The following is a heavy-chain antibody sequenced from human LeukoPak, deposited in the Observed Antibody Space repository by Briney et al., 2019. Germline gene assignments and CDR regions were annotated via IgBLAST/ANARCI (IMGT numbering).Heavy chain of an antibody. V-gene: IGHV4-61*08. CDR2: IYYSGST. CDR3: ARAAGRSIATQWAFDI. J-gene: IGHJ3*02. D-gene: IGHD2-21*01. CDR1: GDSISSTAYY. Sequence: PSETLSLTCTVSGDSISSTAYYWSWIRQHPGKGLEWIGYIYYSGSTNYNPSLKSRVTISVDTSKNQFSLKLSSVTAADTAVYYCARAAGRSIATQWAFDIWGQGTMVTVSS.